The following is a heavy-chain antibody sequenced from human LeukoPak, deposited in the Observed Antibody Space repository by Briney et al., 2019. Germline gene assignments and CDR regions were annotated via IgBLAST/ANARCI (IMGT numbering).Heavy chain of an antibody. V-gene: IGHV3-73*01. CDR2: IRSKANSYAT. D-gene: IGHD6-19*01. J-gene: IGHJ4*02. CDR1: GFTFSGSA. CDR3: TRRGSSGRLSVDY. Sequence: GGSLRLSCAASGFTFSGSAMHWVRQASGKGLEWVGRIRSKANSYATAYAASVKGRFTISRDDSKNTAYLQMNSLKTEDTAAYYCTRRGSSGRLSVDYWGQGTLVTVSS.